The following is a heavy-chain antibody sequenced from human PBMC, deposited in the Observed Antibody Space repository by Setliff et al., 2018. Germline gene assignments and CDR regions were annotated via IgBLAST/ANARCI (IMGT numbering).Heavy chain of an antibody. D-gene: IGHD3-16*01. V-gene: IGHV3-7*01. Sequence: PGESLKISCSASGFTFRIYWVSWVRQAPGKGLEWLASINPDGSEKYYVDSVKGRFTISRDNAKNSLSLQMNSLRTEDTAVYYCFGAGTCSYWGQGTQVTVSS. J-gene: IGHJ4*02. CDR2: INPDGSEK. CDR1: GFTFRIYW. CDR3: FGAGTCSY.